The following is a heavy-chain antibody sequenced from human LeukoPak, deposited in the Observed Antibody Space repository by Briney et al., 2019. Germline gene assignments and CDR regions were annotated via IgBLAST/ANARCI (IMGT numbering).Heavy chain of an antibody. CDR1: GYTFTSYA. CDR2: INAGNGNT. D-gene: IGHD3-22*01. V-gene: IGHV1-3*01. J-gene: IGHJ4*02. CDR3: AREEGNYYDSSGYYYLNY. Sequence: ASVKVSCKASGYTFTSYAMHWVRQAPGRRLEWMGWINAGNGNTKYSQKFQGRVTITADESTSTAYMELSSLRSEDTAVYYCAREEGNYYDSSGYYYLNYWGQGTLVTVSS.